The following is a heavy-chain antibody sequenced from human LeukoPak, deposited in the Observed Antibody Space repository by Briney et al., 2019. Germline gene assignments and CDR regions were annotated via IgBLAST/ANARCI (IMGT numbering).Heavy chain of an antibody. Sequence: PADTLSLTCTVSGGSISRYYWSWIRQPPGKGLEWIGYIYYSGSTNYNPSLKSRVTISVDTSKNQFSLKLSSVTAADTAVYYCARVRYSYGTGYFDYWGQGTLVTVSS. D-gene: IGHD5-18*01. CDR3: ARVRYSYGTGYFDY. V-gene: IGHV4-59*07. CDR1: GGSISRYY. J-gene: IGHJ4*02. CDR2: IYYSGST.